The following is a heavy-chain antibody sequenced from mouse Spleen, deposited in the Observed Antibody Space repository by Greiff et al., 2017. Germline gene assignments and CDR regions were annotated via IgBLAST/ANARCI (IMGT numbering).Heavy chain of an antibody. CDR3: AREYYYGSSPYYAMDY. V-gene: IGHV1-26*01. CDR1: GYSFTGYT. D-gene: IGHD1-1*01. Sequence: VQLQQSGPELVKPGASMKISCKASGYSFTGYTMNWVKQSHGKNLEWIGLINPYNGGTSYNQKFKGKATLTVDKSSSTAYMELLSLTSEDSAVYYCAREYYYGSSPYYAMDYWGQGTSVTVSS. J-gene: IGHJ4*01. CDR2: INPYNGGT.